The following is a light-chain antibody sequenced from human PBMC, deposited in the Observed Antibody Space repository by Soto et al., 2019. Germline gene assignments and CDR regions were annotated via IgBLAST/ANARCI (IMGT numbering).Light chain of an antibody. CDR3: QQSYSTPIT. Sequence: ILMSQSPSSVSASQGDRVTITCRASQGISSYLAWYQQKPGKAPKLLIYAASSLQSGVPSRFSGSGSGTDFTLTISSLQPEDFATYYCQQSYSTPITFGQGTRLEIK. V-gene: IGKV1-39*01. CDR1: QGISSY. CDR2: AAS. J-gene: IGKJ5*01.